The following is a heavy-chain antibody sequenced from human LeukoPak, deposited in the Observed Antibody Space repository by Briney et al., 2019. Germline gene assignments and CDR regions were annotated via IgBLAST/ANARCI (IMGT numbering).Heavy chain of an antibody. Sequence: GGSLRLSCAASGFTFSSYSMNWVRQAPGKGLEWVSYISSSSSTIYYADSVEGRFTISRDNAKNSLYLQMNSLRAEDTAVYYCARDRVDRLVRDDAFDIWGQGTMVTVSS. CDR2: ISSSSSTI. V-gene: IGHV3-48*04. CDR1: GFTFSSYS. CDR3: ARDRVDRLVRDDAFDI. D-gene: IGHD6-19*01. J-gene: IGHJ3*02.